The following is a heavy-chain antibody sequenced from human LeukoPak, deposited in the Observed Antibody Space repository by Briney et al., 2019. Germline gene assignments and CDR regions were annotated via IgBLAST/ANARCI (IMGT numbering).Heavy chain of an antibody. V-gene: IGHV3-30*18. J-gene: IGHJ4*02. CDR3: AKADMDYYDSGGYCHY. D-gene: IGHD3-22*01. CDR2: ISYDGSKK. CDR1: GFTFSSYG. Sequence: PGRSLRLSCAASGFTFSSYGMHWVRQAPGKGLEWVAVISYDGSKKHYADSVKGRFTISRDNSRNTLYLQMNSLRAEDTAVYYCAKADMDYYDSGGYCHYWGRGTLVTVSS.